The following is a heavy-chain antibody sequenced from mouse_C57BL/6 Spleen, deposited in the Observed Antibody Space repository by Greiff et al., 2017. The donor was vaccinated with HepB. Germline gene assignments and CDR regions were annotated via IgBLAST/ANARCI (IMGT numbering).Heavy chain of an antibody. CDR1: GFTFSDYG. Sequence: VQLKESGGGLVKPGGSLKLSCAASGFTFSDYGMHWVRQAPEKGLEWVAYISSGSSTIYYADTVKGRFTISRDNAKNTLFLQMTSLRSEYTAMYYCARVTVPLAMDYWGQGTSVTVSS. CDR3: ARVTVPLAMDY. D-gene: IGHD1-1*01. J-gene: IGHJ4*01. V-gene: IGHV5-17*01. CDR2: ISSGSSTI.